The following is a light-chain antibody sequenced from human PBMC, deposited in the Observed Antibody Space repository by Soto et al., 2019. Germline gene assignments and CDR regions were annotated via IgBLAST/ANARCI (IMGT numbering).Light chain of an antibody. CDR3: AAWDDSLTGPV. V-gene: IGLV1-44*01. Sequence: QSVLTQPPSASGTPGQRVTISCSGSSSNIGSNTVNWYQQLPGTAPKLLIYSNNQRPSGVPDRLSGSKSGTSASLAISGLESEDEADYYCAAWDDSLTGPVFGGGTELTVL. CDR1: SSNIGSNT. J-gene: IGLJ2*01. CDR2: SNN.